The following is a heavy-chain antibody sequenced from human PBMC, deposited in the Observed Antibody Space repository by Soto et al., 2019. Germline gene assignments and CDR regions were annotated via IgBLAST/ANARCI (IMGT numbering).Heavy chain of an antibody. V-gene: IGHV5-10-1*01. Sequence: GESLKISCKGSGYSFTSYWISWVRQMPGKGLEWMGRIDPSDSYTNYSPSFQGHVTISADKSISTAYLQRSSLKASDTAMYYCARHPRDGYYYYGMDVWGQGTTVTV. CDR1: GYSFTSYW. CDR2: IDPSDSYT. J-gene: IGHJ6*02. CDR3: ARHPRDGYYYYGMDV.